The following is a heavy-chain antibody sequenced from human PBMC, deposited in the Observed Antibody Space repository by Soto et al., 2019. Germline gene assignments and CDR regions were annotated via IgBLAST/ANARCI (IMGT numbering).Heavy chain of an antibody. J-gene: IGHJ6*02. Sequence: ASVKVSCKASGYTFTSSGISLVRQAPGQGLEWMGWISAYNCNTNSAQKVLGRVIMTTDTSTSTAYMELRSLRYDDTAVYSCARLLVVPAATHYYYYGMGVWGQGTRVTVS. CDR3: ARLLVVPAATHYYYYGMGV. D-gene: IGHD2-2*01. CDR2: ISAYNCNT. CDR1: GYTFTSSG. V-gene: IGHV1-18*01.